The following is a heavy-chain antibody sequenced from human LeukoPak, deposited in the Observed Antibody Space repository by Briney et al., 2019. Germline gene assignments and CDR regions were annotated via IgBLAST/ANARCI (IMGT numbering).Heavy chain of an antibody. Sequence: SETLSLTCAVSGGSISSGGYSWSWIRQPPEKGLEWIGYIYHSGSTYYNPPLKSRVTISVDRSKNQFSLKLSSVTAADTAVYYCAREYSSSCWFDPWGQGTLVTVSS. CDR2: IYHSGST. CDR1: GGSISSGGYS. J-gene: IGHJ5*02. CDR3: AREYSSSCWFDP. D-gene: IGHD6-13*01. V-gene: IGHV4-30-2*01.